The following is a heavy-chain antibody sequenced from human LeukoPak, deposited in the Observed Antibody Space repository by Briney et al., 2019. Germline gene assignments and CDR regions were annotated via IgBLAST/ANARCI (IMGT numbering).Heavy chain of an antibody. CDR2: IYPGDSDT. CDR3: ARLDGIGYCSSTSCSRVY. D-gene: IGHD2-2*01. V-gene: IGHV5-51*01. CDR1: GYSFTSYW. J-gene: IGHJ4*02. Sequence: GESLKISCKGSGYSFTSYWIGWVRQMPGKGLEWMGIIYPGDSDTRYSLSFQGQVTISADKSISTAYLQWSSLKASDTAMYYCARLDGIGYCSSTSCSRVYWGQGTLVTVSS.